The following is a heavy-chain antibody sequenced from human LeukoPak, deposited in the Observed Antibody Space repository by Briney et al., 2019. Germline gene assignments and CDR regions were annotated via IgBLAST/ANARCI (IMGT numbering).Heavy chain of an antibody. CDR3: ARSHLVWDPPDY. V-gene: IGHV3-74*01. D-gene: IGHD1-14*01. Sequence: GGSLRLSCAASGFTFSSYWMHWVRQAPGKGLVWVSRINSDGSSTSYADSVKGRFTISRDNAKNRLYLQMNSLRPEDTAVYYCARSHLVWDPPDYWGQGTLVTVSS. J-gene: IGHJ4*02. CDR1: GFTFSSYW. CDR2: INSDGSST.